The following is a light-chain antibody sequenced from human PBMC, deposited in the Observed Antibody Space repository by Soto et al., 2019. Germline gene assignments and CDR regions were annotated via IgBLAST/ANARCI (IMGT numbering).Light chain of an antibody. CDR2: GAF. V-gene: IGKV3-20*01. CDR3: QQYGSSPPIT. J-gene: IGKJ5*01. Sequence: EIVLTQSPGTLSLSPGERATLSCRASQSVSSSYLAWYQQKPGQAPRLLIYGAFSRATGIPDRFSGSGSGTDFTLTISRLEPEDFAVYYCQQYGSSPPITFGPVTRLEI. CDR1: QSVSSSY.